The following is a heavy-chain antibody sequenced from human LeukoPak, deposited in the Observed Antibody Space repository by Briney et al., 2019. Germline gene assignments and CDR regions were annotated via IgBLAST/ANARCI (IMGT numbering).Heavy chain of an antibody. D-gene: IGHD3-3*01. CDR3: ARSFFDFSSGYSPYWYLDV. V-gene: IGHV4-59*08. CDR2: IDDSGST. Sequence: SETLSLTCTVSGGSMTSYYWSWIRQTPGKGLEWIGSIDDSGSTYYNPSLRSRITISVDMAKKQSSLKVTYMTAADTAVYYCARSFFDFSSGYSPYWYLDVWGRGSLVAVSS. CDR1: GGSMTSYY. J-gene: IGHJ2*01.